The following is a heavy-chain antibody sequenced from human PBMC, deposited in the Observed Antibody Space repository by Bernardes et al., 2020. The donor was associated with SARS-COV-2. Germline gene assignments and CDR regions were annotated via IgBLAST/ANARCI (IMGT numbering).Heavy chain of an antibody. J-gene: IGHJ5*02. CDR3: AREQYYYDSSGYLGVNWFDP. CDR2: ISSSSSYI. D-gene: IGHD3-22*01. Sequence: GGSLRLSCAASGFTFSSYSMNWVRQAPGKGLEWVSSISSSSSYIYYADSVKGRFTISRDNAKNSLYLQMNSLRAEDTAVYYCAREQYYYDSSGYLGVNWFDPWGQGTLVTVYS. V-gene: IGHV3-21*01. CDR1: GFTFSSYS.